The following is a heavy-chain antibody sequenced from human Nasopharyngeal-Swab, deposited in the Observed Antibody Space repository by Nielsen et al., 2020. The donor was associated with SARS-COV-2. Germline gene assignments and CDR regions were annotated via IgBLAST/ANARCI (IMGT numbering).Heavy chain of an antibody. J-gene: IGHJ3*02. D-gene: IGHD2-2*01. V-gene: IGHV4-30-2*01. CDR3: ARERGSTSSHDAFDI. CDR2: IYHSGST. Sequence: SETLSLTCAVSGGSISSGGYSWSWIRQPPGKGLEWIGYIYHSGSTYYNPSLKSRVTISVDRSKNQFSLKLSSVTAADTAVYYCARERGSTSSHDAFDIWAKGQWSPSLQ. CDR1: GGSISSGGYS.